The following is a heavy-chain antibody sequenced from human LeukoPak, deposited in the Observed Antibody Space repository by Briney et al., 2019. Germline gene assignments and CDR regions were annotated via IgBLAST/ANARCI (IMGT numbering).Heavy chain of an antibody. CDR3: ARGSSAVRGVITAWFDP. Sequence: ASVKVSCKASGYTFTSYDINWVRQATGQGLEWMGWMNPNSGNTGYAQKLQGRVTMTRNTSISTAYMELSSLRSEDTAVYYCARGSSAVRGVITAWFDPWGQGTLVTVSS. V-gene: IGHV1-8*01. D-gene: IGHD3-10*01. J-gene: IGHJ5*02. CDR2: MNPNSGNT. CDR1: GYTFTSYD.